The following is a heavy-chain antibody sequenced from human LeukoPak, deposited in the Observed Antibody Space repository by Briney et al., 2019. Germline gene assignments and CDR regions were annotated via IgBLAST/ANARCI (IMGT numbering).Heavy chain of an antibody. CDR1: GFTFSSYW. CDR2: INTDGSRT. V-gene: IGHV3-74*01. D-gene: IGHD3-10*01. J-gene: IGHJ5*02. CDR3: ASVRSGSWDWFDP. Sequence: GGSLRLSCAASGFTFSSYWTHWVRQVPGKGLVWVARINTDGSRTTYADSVKGRFTISRDNAKDTLYLQMNSLRAEDTAVYYCASVRSGSWDWFDPWGQGTLVTVSS.